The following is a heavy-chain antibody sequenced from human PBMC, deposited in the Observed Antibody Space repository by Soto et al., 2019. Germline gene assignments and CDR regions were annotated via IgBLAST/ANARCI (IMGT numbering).Heavy chain of an antibody. CDR3: ARRV. Sequence: EVQVSESGGGLVQPGGSLRLSCATSGFTFSNYPMNWVRQAPGKGLEWVSGISAGGDRTYYADSVKGSFTIFRDNSKNSVSLRMNSLRVEDTAVYYCARRVWGQGTLVTVSS. CDR2: ISAGGDRT. J-gene: IGHJ4*02. V-gene: IGHV3-23*01. CDR1: GFTFSNYP.